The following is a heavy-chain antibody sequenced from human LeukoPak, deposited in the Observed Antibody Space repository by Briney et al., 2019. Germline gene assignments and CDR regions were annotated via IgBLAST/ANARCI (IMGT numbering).Heavy chain of an antibody. Sequence: PSETLSLTCTVSGGSISSYYWSWIRQPPGKGLEWIGYIYYSGSTNYNPSLKSRVTISVDTSKNQFSLKLSSVTAADTAVYYCARGMATNSAEFDYWGQGTLVTVSS. CDR3: ARGMATNSAEFDY. CDR2: IYYSGST. D-gene: IGHD5-24*01. CDR1: GGSISSYY. V-gene: IGHV4-59*01. J-gene: IGHJ4*02.